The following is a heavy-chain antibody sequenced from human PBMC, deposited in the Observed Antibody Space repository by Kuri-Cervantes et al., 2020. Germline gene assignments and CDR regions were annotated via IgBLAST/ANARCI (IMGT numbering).Heavy chain of an antibody. V-gene: IGHV2-70*12. CDR3: AHLGPFGESPRSDAFDI. CDR1: GFSLSTSGMC. Sequence: SGPTLVKPTQTLTLTCTFSGFSLSTSGMCVSWIRQPPGKALEWLALIDWDDDKYYSTSLKTRLTISKDTSKNQVVLTMTNMDPVDTATYYCAHLGPFGESPRSDAFDIWGQGTMVTVSS. J-gene: IGHJ3*02. D-gene: IGHD3-10*01. CDR2: IDWDDDK.